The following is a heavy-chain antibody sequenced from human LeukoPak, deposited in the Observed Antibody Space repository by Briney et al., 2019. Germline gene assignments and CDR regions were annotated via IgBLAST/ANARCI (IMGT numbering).Heavy chain of an antibody. V-gene: IGHV4-34*01. CDR2: INHSGST. CDR1: GGSFSGYY. D-gene: IGHD3-22*01. Sequence: SETLSLTCAVYGGSFSGYYWSWIRQPPGKGLEWIGEINHSGSTNYNPSLKSRVTISVDTSKNQFSLKLSSVTAADTAVYYCARVPYDSSGYYLRQTKYFDCWGQGTLVTVSS. J-gene: IGHJ4*02. CDR3: ARVPYDSSGYYLRQTKYFDC.